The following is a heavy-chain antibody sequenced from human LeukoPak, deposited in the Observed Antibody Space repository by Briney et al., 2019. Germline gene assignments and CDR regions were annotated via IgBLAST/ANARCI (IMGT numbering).Heavy chain of an antibody. D-gene: IGHD2-15*01. J-gene: IGHJ4*02. V-gene: IGHV4-59*01. CDR1: GDSISDYY. Sequence: PSETLSLTCTVSGDSISDYYWSWIRQPPGKGLEWIGYIYYRGTTNYNPSLKSRVTISIDRSKKQFSLQPTSVTAADTAVYYCARGRSCPYGCYFDYWGQGTLVTVSS. CDR2: IYYRGTT. CDR3: ARGRSCPYGCYFDY.